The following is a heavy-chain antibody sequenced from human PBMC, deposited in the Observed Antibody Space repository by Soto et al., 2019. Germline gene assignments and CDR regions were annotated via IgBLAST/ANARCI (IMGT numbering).Heavy chain of an antibody. Sequence: TLSLTCTVSGGSISSGGYYWSWIRQHPGKGLEWIGYIYYSGSTYYNPSLKSRVTISVDTSKNQFSLKLSSVTAADTAVYYCARGAAAAGHKYNWFDPWGQGTLVTVSS. CDR1: GGSISSGGYY. D-gene: IGHD6-13*01. CDR3: ARGAAAAGHKYNWFDP. CDR2: IYYSGST. J-gene: IGHJ5*02. V-gene: IGHV4-31*03.